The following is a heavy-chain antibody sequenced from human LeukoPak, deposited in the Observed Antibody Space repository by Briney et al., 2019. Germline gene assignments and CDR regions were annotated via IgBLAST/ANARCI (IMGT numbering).Heavy chain of an antibody. J-gene: IGHJ5*02. CDR1: GYTFTSYG. CDR2: ISAYNGNT. D-gene: IGHD4-11*01. V-gene: IGHV1-18*01. CDR3: ARTTVTTLSGATNWFDP. Sequence: ASVKVSCKASGYTFTSYGISWVRQAPGQGLEWMGWISAYNGNTNYAQKLQGRVTMTTDTSTSTAYMELRSLRSDDTAVYYCARTTVTTLSGATNWFDPWGQGTLVTVSS.